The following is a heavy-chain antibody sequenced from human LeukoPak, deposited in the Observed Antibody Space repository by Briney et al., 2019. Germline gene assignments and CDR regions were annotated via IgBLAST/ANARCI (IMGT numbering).Heavy chain of an antibody. CDR1: GYSFTGYY. V-gene: IGHV1-2*02. D-gene: IGHD3-22*01. CDR2: IHPNTGGT. CDR3: ASNDYYDSSGYYF. Sequence: ASVKVSCKASGYSFTGYYLHWMRQAPGQGPEWMGWIHPNTGGTNYAQKFQGRVTMTRDTSISTAYMELSRLRSDDTAVYYCASNDYYDSSGYYFWGQGTLVTVSS. J-gene: IGHJ4*02.